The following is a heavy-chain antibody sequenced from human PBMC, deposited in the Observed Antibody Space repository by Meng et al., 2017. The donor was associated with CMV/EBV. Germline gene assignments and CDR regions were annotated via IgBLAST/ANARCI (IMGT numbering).Heavy chain of an antibody. V-gene: IGHV2-5*02. CDR2: IYWDDDK. CDR3: ARIAAAGRFDY. J-gene: IGHJ4*02. Sequence: QSTLKESGPTLVKPPQTLQLTCTFSGFSLSTSGVGVGWIRQPPGKALEWLALIYWDDDKRYSPSLKSRLTITKDTSKNQVVLTMTNMDPVDTATYYCARIAAAGRFDYWGQGTLVTVSS. CDR1: GFSLSTSGVG. D-gene: IGHD6-13*01.